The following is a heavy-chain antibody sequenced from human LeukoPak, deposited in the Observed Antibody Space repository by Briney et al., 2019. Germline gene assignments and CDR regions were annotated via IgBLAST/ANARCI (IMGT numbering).Heavy chain of an antibody. CDR3: ARDGLRSCTSSIGYPGEDAFGI. Sequence: ASVRVSCKASGYTFTSYAMNWVRQAPGQGLEWMGWINTNTGNPTYAQGFTGRFVFSLDTSVSTAYLQISSLKAEDTAVYYCARDGLRSCTSSIGYPGEDAFGIWGQGTMVTVSS. CDR1: GYTFTSYA. V-gene: IGHV7-4-1*02. CDR2: INTNTGNP. D-gene: IGHD2-8*01. J-gene: IGHJ3*02.